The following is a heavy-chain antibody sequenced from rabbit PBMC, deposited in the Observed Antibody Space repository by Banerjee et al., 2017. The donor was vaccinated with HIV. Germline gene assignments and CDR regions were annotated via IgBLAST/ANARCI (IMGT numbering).Heavy chain of an antibody. V-gene: IGHV1S45*01. J-gene: IGHJ4*01. CDR1: GFDFSSNYW. Sequence: QEQLVESGGDLVKPEGSLTLTCTASGFDFSSNYWICWVRQAPGKGLEWIACIFTSSGGRWYASWATGRLFVFKTSSTTLMMQMTSLTAAAAAAYFCARDAGYAGFGVDFNLWGQGTLVTVS. D-gene: IGHD4-2*01. CDR2: IFTSSGGR. CDR3: ARDAGYAGFGVDFNL.